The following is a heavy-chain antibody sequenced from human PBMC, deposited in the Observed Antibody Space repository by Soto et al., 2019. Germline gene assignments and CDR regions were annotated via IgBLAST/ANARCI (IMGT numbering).Heavy chain of an antibody. CDR3: ARDRKDSSPPRYYYGMDA. CDR1: GFTVSSNY. D-gene: IGHD6-13*01. Sequence: GGSLRLSCAASGFTVSSNYMSWVRQAPGKGLEWVSVIYSGGSTYYADSVKGRFTISRDNSKNTLYLQMNSLRAEDTAVYYCARDRKDSSPPRYYYGMDAWGQGTTVTVSS. V-gene: IGHV3-66*01. J-gene: IGHJ6*02. CDR2: IYSGGST.